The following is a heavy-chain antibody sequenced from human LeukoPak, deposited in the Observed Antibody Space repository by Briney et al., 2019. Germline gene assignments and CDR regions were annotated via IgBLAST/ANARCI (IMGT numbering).Heavy chain of an antibody. CDR3: ARDSAYSAFDY. CDR1: GFTFSSFW. D-gene: IGHD4-11*01. Sequence: GGSLRLSCAASGFTFSSFWMNWARQAPGKGLEWVANINQDGSEKNYVDSVRGRFTIARDNAKNSLYLQMNSLRVEDTAVYYCARDSAYSAFDYWGQGALVTVSS. V-gene: IGHV3-7*03. CDR2: INQDGSEK. J-gene: IGHJ4*02.